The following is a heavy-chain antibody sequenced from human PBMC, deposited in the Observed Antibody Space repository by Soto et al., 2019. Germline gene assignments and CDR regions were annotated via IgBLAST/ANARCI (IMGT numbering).Heavy chain of an antibody. V-gene: IGHV1-69*08. CDR2: MIPILNKT. D-gene: IGHD5-12*01. CDR1: GGTFSTFS. J-gene: IGHJ4*02. CDR3: AREPDRAETGYDAFDY. Sequence: ASVKVSCKASGGTFSTFSISWVRQAPGHRLEWMGRMIPILNKTHSAQKFQDRVTLTADKSTGTAYMKLSSLRSDDTAIYFCAREPDRAETGYDAFDYWGQGTLVTVSS.